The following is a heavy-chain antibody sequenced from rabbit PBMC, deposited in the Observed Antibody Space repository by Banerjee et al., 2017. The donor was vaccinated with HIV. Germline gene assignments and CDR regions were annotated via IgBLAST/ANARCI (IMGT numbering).Heavy chain of an antibody. Sequence: QSLEESGGDLVKPGASLTLTCTASGFSFSSSYYMCWVRQAPGKGLEWIGCINTSSGNTVYATWAKGRFTISKTSWTTVTLQMTSLTAADTATYFCAREDGGVGGYDNNLWGPGTLVTVS. D-gene: IGHD1-1*01. J-gene: IGHJ4*01. CDR1: GFSFSSSYY. CDR2: INTSSGNT. V-gene: IGHV1S40*01. CDR3: AREDGGVGGYDNNL.